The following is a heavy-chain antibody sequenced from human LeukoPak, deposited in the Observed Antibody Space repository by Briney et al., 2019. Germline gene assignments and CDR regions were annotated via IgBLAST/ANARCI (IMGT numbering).Heavy chain of an antibody. CDR1: GFTVKDNF. V-gene: IGHV3-66*01. CDR3: AKDPFSGWSPRSNWFDP. J-gene: IGHJ5*02. CDR2: LYSGGAT. D-gene: IGHD6-19*01. Sequence: PGGSLRLSCAASGFTVKDNFMSWVRQAPGKGLEWVSVLYSGGATYYADSVKGRFTISRDNSKNTLYLQMNSLRAEDTAVYYCAKDPFSGWSPRSNWFDPWGQGTLVTVSS.